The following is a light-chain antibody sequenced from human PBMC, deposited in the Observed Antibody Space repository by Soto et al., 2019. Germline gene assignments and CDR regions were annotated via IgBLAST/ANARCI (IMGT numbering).Light chain of an antibody. J-gene: IGLJ3*02. CDR1: SSNIGAGYD. CDR3: ATWDDSLSGPWV. V-gene: IGLV1-40*01. CDR2: GNR. Sequence: QSVLTQPPSVSGAPGQRVTISCTGSSSNIGAGYDVHWYQQLPGTAPKLLIYGNRNRPSGVPDRFSGSKSGTSASLAITGLQAEDEADYFCATWDDSLSGPWVFGGGTKLTVL.